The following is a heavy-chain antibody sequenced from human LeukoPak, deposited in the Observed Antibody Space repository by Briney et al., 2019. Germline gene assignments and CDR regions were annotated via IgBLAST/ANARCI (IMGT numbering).Heavy chain of an antibody. CDR3: ASRNYDSSGYVFDY. D-gene: IGHD3-22*01. CDR2: ISSSGSTI. Sequence: GGSLRLSCAASGFTFSSYEMNWGRQAPGKGLEWVSYISSSGSTIYYADSVKGRFTISRDNAKNSLYLQMNSLRAEDTAVYYCASRNYDSSGYVFDYWGQGTLVTISS. V-gene: IGHV3-48*03. J-gene: IGHJ4*02. CDR1: GFTFSSYE.